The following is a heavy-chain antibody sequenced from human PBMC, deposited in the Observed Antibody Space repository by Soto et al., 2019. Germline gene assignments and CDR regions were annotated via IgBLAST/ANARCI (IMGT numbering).Heavy chain of an antibody. CDR3: AKDGTTTGIHYYAMDV. CDR2: IGRGGDT. Sequence: GGSLRLSCEVSGFTLTSYGMNWVRQAPDKGLEWVSTIGRGGDTYYADSVKGRFTISRDNSKNTLFLQMNSLRAEDTALYFCAKDGTTTGIHYYAMDVWAQGTTVTVSS. D-gene: IGHD1-1*01. V-gene: IGHV3-23*01. CDR1: GFTLTSYG. J-gene: IGHJ6*02.